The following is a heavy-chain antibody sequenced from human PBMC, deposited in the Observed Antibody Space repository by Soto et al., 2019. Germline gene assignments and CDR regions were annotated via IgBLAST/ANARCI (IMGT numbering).Heavy chain of an antibody. CDR2: IYSSGGT. CDR1: GGSMNTYY. V-gene: IGHV4-4*07. D-gene: IGHD6-19*01. CDR3: ARETVTGVDYGMDV. Sequence: PSETLSLTCTVSGGSMNTYYWTWIRQPGGKGLECVGRIYSSGGTNYNPSLQSRVTMSVDTSKKRISLKLTSVTAADTAVYYCARETVTGVDYGMDVWGQGTTVTVSS. J-gene: IGHJ6*02.